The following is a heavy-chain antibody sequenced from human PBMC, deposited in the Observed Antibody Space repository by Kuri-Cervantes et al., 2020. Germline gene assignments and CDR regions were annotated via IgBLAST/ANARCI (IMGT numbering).Heavy chain of an antibody. CDR3: ARAYDDSGYRMQYFQH. CDR1: GYSISSGYY. J-gene: IGHJ1*01. CDR2: IYHSGST. Sequence: SQTLSLTCAVSGYSISSGYYWGWIRQPPGKGLEWIGSIYHSGSTYYNPSLKSRVTISVDTSKNQFSLKLSSVTAADTAVYYCARAYDDSGYRMQYFQHWGQGTLVTVSS. D-gene: IGHD3-22*01. V-gene: IGHV4-38-2*01.